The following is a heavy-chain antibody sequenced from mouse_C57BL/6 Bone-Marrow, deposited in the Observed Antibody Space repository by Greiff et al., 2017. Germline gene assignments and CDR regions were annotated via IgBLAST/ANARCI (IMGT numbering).Heavy chain of an antibody. Sequence: EVQRVESGGGLVKPGGSLKLSCAASGFTFSSYAMSWVRQTPEKRLEWVATISDGGSYTYYPDNVKGRFTISRDNAKNNLYLQMSHLKSEDTAMYDCARRGDYGSSSYFDYWGQGTTLTVSS. CDR2: ISDGGSYT. CDR1: GFTFSSYA. D-gene: IGHD1-1*01. CDR3: ARRGDYGSSSYFDY. V-gene: IGHV5-4*01. J-gene: IGHJ2*01.